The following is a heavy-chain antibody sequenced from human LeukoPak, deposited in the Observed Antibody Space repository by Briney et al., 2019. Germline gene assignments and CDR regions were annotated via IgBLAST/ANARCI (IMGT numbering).Heavy chain of an antibody. CDR2: IKQDGSEK. CDR1: GFTFSSYW. J-gene: IGHJ4*02. V-gene: IGHV3-7*01. CDR3: ARALGGGWYVDY. D-gene: IGHD6-19*01. Sequence: PGGSLRLSCAAPGFTFSSYWMSWVRQAPGKGLEWVANIKQDGSEKYYVDSVKGRFTISRDNAKNSLYLQMNSLRAEDTAVYYCARALGGGWYVDYWGQGTLVTVSS.